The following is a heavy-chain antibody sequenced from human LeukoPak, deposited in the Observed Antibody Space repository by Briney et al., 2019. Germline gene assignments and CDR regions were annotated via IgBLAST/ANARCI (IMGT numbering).Heavy chain of an antibody. V-gene: IGHV3-21*01. CDR1: GFTFSSYS. CDR2: ISSSSSYI. CDR3: ARVPSGYHKYYFDY. D-gene: IGHD5-12*01. J-gene: IGHJ4*02. Sequence: GGSLRLSCAASGFTFSSYSMNWVRQAPGKGLEWVSSISSSSSYIYYADSVKGRFTISRDNAKNSLYLQMNSLRAEDTAVYYCARVPSGYHKYYFDYWGQGTLVTVSS.